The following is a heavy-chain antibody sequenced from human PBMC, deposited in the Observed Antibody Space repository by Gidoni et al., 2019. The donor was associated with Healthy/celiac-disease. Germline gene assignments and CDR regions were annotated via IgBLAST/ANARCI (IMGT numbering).Heavy chain of an antibody. J-gene: IGHJ3*02. Sequence: ELQLVESGGGLVQPRGSLRLSSAATGFTVSSNYMRWVRHATGKGLGWVSVIYSGGSTYYADSVKGRFTISRHNSKNTLYFQMNSLRAEDTAVYYCARDYYDSSGYWWDAFDIWCQGTMVTVSS. CDR2: IYSGGST. CDR3: ARDYYDSSGYWWDAFDI. CDR1: GFTVSSNY. D-gene: IGHD3-22*01. V-gene: IGHV3-53*04.